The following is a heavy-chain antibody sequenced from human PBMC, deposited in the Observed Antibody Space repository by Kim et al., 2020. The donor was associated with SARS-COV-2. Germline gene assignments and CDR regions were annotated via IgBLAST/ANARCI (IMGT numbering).Heavy chain of an antibody. CDR3: ATGGLQTTVTNY. Sequence: ASVKVSCKVSGYILTELSMHWVRQPPGKGLEWMGGFDPEDGETIYAQKFQGRVTMTEDTSTDTAYMELSSLRSEDTAVYYCATGGLQTTVTNYWGQGTLVTVSS. CDR1: GYILTELS. V-gene: IGHV1-24*01. J-gene: IGHJ4*02. CDR2: FDPEDGET. D-gene: IGHD4-17*01.